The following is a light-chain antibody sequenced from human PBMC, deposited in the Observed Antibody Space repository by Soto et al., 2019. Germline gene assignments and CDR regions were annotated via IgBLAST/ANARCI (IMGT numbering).Light chain of an antibody. Sequence: EIVLTQSPGTLSLSPGERATLSCRASQSVSSSYLAWYQQKPGQAPTLLIYGASSRATGIPDRFSGSGSGTDFTLTISRLEPEDFAVYYCQQYGSSPGLTVGGGTQVDI. J-gene: IGKJ4*01. V-gene: IGKV3-20*01. CDR2: GAS. CDR3: QQYGSSPGLT. CDR1: QSVSSSY.